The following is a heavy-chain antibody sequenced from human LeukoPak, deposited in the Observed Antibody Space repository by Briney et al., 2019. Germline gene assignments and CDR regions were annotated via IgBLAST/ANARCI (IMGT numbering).Heavy chain of an antibody. D-gene: IGHD6-19*01. CDR1: GGSISSGSYY. CDR2: IYTTGST. V-gene: IGHV4-61*02. CDR3: AREQWLVPWFDP. Sequence: SETLSLTCTVSGGSISSGSYYWSWIRQPDGTGLEWIASIYTTGSTNYNPSRKSRFTISVDTSNNQFSLKLSAVTAADTAVYYCAREQWLVPWFDPWGQGTLVTVSS. J-gene: IGHJ5*02.